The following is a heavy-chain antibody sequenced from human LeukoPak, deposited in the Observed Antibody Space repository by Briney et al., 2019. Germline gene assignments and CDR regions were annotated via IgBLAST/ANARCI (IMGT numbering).Heavy chain of an antibody. CDR2: TNQDESDK. CDR3: ARGHYGMDV. J-gene: IGHJ6*02. Sequence: PRGSLRLSCAASGFTFSDPWMSWVRPAPGKGMEWVANTNQDESDKYYADSVKGRFTIYRDNAKNSLYVQINSLRVEDTAVYYCARGHYGMDVWGQGTTVTVSS. V-gene: IGHV3-7*01. CDR1: GFTFSDPW.